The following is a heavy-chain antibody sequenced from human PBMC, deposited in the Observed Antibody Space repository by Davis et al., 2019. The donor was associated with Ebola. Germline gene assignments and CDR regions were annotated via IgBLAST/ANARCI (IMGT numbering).Heavy chain of an antibody. D-gene: IGHD3-22*01. J-gene: IGHJ5*02. V-gene: IGHV4-31*03. Sequence: MPSETLSLTCTVSGGSISSGGYYWSWIRQHPGKGLEWIGYIYYSGSTYYNPSLKSRVTISVDTSKNQFSLKLSSVTAADTAVYYCARYARYYYDSSGYYYVLGWFDPWGQGTLVTVSS. CDR3: ARYARYYYDSSGYYYVLGWFDP. CDR2: IYYSGST. CDR1: GGSISSGGYY.